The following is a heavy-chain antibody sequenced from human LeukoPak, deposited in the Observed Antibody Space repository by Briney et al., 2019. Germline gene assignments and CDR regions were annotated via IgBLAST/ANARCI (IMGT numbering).Heavy chain of an antibody. CDR3: AKLPLLYGSSGYFDY. CDR1: GFTFSSYA. CDR2: ISDSGGST. D-gene: IGHD3-22*01. J-gene: IGHJ4*02. Sequence: GGSLRLSRAASGFTFSSYAMSWVRQAPGKGLEWVSAISDSGGSTYYADSVKGRFTISRDNSKNTLYLQMNSLRAEDTAVYYCAKLPLLYGSSGYFDYWGQGTLVTVSS. V-gene: IGHV3-23*01.